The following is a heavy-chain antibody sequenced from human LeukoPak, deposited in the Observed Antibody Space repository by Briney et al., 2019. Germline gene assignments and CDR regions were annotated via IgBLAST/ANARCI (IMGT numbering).Heavy chain of an antibody. V-gene: IGHV4-30-4*08. J-gene: IGHJ4*02. CDR2: TYYSGST. CDR3: ARDPITMVRGVIPHSDY. Sequence: SETLSLTCTVSGGSISSGDYYWSWIRQPPGKGLEWIGYTYYSGSTYYNPSLKSRVTISVDTSKNQFSLRLSSVTAADTAVYYCARDPITMVRGVIPHSDYWGQGTLVTVSS. D-gene: IGHD3-10*01. CDR1: GGSISSGDYY.